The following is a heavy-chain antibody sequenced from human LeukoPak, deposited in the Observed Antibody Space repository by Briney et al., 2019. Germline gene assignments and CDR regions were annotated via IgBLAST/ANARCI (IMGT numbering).Heavy chain of an antibody. CDR1: GFTFSSYG. Sequence: GGSLRLSCGASGFTFSSYGMHWVRQAPGKGLEWVAVIWYDGSKTYYADSVKGRFTISRDNSNSYLQMNRLRAEDTAVYYCARFNGGTSYGLDVWGQGTTVTVSS. CDR2: IWYDGSKT. J-gene: IGHJ6*02. D-gene: IGHD1-1*01. V-gene: IGHV3-33*01. CDR3: ARFNGGTSYGLDV.